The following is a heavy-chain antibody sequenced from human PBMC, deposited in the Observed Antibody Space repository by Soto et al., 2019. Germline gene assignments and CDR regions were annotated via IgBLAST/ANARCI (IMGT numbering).Heavy chain of an antibody. V-gene: IGHV4-59*08. Sequence: SXTLSLTCTVSGGAISSYYWSWIRQPPGKGLEWIGYIYYSGSTNYNPSLKSRVTISVDTSKNQFSLKLSSVTAADTAVYYCARRYSSSLDVWGQGTTVTVSS. CDR1: GGAISSYY. CDR3: ARRYSSSLDV. CDR2: IYYSGST. J-gene: IGHJ6*02. D-gene: IGHD6-13*01.